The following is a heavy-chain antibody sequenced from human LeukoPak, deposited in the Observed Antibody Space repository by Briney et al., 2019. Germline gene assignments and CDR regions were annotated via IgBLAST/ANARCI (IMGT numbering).Heavy chain of an antibody. CDR3: ARMAVAGSY. CDR1: GGSFSGYY. D-gene: IGHD6-19*01. CDR2: INHSGST. V-gene: IGHV4-34*01. Sequence: KPSETLSLTRAVYGGSFSGYYWSWIRQPPGKGLEWIGEINHSGSTNYNPSLKSRVTISVDTSKNQFSLKLSSVTAADTAVYYCARMAVAGSYWGQGTLVTVSS. J-gene: IGHJ4*02.